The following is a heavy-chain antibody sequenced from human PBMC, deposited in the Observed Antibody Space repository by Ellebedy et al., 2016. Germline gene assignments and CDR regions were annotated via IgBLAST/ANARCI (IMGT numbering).Heavy chain of an antibody. J-gene: IGHJ4*02. V-gene: IGHV3-7*01. CDR3: AGGSGWLCDQ. Sequence: GGSLRLSCAASGFTFSSYWMYWVRQALGKGLEWVANIKQDGSQKEYVDSVKGRFTISRDNAKNSLYLQMNSLRAEDTAVYYCAGGSGWLCDQWGQGTLVTVSS. CDR2: IKQDGSQK. CDR1: GFTFSSYW. D-gene: IGHD6-19*01.